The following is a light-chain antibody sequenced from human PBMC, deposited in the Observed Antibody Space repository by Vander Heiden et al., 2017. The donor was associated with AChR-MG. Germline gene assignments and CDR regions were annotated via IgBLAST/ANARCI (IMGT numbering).Light chain of an antibody. Sequence: DIQMTQSPSSLSASVGDRVTITCRASQSISIYVNWYQHKPGKAPSLLIYAALMLQSGVPPRFSGSGSGTDFTLSISRLQPEDSATYYCQQRVSYPLTFGGRTKVEIK. CDR1: QSISIY. J-gene: IGKJ4*01. V-gene: IGKV1-39*01. CDR3: QQRVSYPLT. CDR2: AAL.